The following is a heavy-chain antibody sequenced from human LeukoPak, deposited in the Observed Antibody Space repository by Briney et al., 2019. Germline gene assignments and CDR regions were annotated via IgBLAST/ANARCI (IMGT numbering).Heavy chain of an antibody. J-gene: IGHJ4*02. CDR3: ARGTYYYDSSGYYYGYYFDY. D-gene: IGHD3-22*01. Sequence: ASVKVSCKASGYSFTSNYIHWVRQAPGQGLEWMGIINPSGGSTSYAQKFQGRVTMTRDTSTSTVYMELSSLRSEDTAVYYCARGTYYYDSSGYYYGYYFDYWGQGTLVTVSS. CDR1: GYSFTSNY. CDR2: INPSGGST. V-gene: IGHV1-46*01.